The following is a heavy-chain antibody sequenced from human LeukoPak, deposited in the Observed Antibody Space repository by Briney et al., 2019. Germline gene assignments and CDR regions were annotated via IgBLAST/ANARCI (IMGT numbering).Heavy chain of an antibody. CDR2: IYHSGST. CDR3: ARHGGVVRGEGRDAFDI. D-gene: IGHD3-10*01. V-gene: IGHV4-30-2*01. Sequence: SETLSLTCTVSGGSISSGGYYWSWIRQPPGKGLEWIGYIYHSGSTYYNPSLKSRVTISVDRSKNQFSLKLSSVTAADTAVYYCARHGGVVRGEGRDAFDIWGQGTVVTVSS. CDR1: GGSISSGGYY. J-gene: IGHJ3*02.